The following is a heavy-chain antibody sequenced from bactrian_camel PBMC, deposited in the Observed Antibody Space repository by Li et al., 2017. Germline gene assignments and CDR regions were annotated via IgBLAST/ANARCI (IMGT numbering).Heavy chain of an antibody. J-gene: IGHJ4*01. V-gene: IGHV3S31*01. Sequence: VQLVESGGGLVQPGGSLRLSCAASGFTFNSYAMFWVRQAPGKGLEWVSAINSGGGSTYYADSVKGRFTISRDNAKNTLYLHLNSLRTEDTAMYYCANSRERYSDYVHVYWGQGTQVTVS. CDR1: GFTFNSYA. CDR2: INSGGGST. CDR3: ANSRERYSDYVHVY. D-gene: IGHD4*01.